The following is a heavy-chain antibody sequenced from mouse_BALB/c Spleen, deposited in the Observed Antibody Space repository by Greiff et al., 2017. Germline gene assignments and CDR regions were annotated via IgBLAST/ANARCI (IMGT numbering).Heavy chain of an antibody. D-gene: IGHD2-4*01. Sequence: EVNLVESGGGLVQPGGSLKLSCAASGFTFSSYGMSWVRQTPDKRLELVATINSNGGSTYYPDSVKGRFTISRDNAKNTLYLQMSSLKSEDTAMYYCARESYDYDRDYWGQGTTLTVSS. J-gene: IGHJ2*01. CDR1: GFTFSSYG. CDR3: ARESYDYDRDY. V-gene: IGHV5-6-3*01. CDR2: INSNGGST.